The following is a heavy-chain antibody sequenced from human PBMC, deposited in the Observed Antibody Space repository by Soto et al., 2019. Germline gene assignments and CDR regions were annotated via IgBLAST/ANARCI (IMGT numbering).Heavy chain of an antibody. V-gene: IGHV4-30-4*01. J-gene: IGHJ6*02. Sequence: SETLSLTCTVSGGSISSGDYYWSWIRQPPGKGLEWIGYIYYSGSTYYNPSLKSRVTISVDTSKNQFSLKLSSVTAADTAVYYRARGQKDYYYYGMDVWGQGTTVTVSS. CDR3: ARGQKDYYYYGMDV. D-gene: IGHD2-15*01. CDR2: IYYSGST. CDR1: GGSISSGDYY.